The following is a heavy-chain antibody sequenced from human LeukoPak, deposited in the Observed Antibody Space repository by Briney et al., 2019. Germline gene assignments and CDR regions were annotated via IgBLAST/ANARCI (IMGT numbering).Heavy chain of an antibody. CDR2: ISSDNGIP. CDR1: GYSINRFG. V-gene: IGHV1-18*01. CDR3: ASVAKGRYFFYYMDV. Sequence: ASVRVSCKASGYSINRFGVTWVRQAPGQGLEWIGWISSDNGIPRYADKFQGRVTLTTDTSKTTTYMELRSLRSDDSAVYFCASVAKGRYFFYYMDVWGKGTTVTVSS. D-gene: IGHD2-15*01. J-gene: IGHJ6*03.